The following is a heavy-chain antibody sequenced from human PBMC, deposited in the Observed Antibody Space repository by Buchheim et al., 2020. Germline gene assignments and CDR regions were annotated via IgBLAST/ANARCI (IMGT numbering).Heavy chain of an antibody. J-gene: IGHJ4*02. D-gene: IGHD1-26*01. CDR2: IKSDGSTT. V-gene: IGHV3-74*01. CDR1: GFTFTSYW. Sequence: EVQLVESGGGLVQPGGSLRLSCVASGFTFTSYWMNWVRQAPGKGLMWVARIKSDGSTTTYADSVKGRITTSRDNAQKTLYLQMNSLRAEDTAVYYCVRSLDSGSSLDYWGQGTL. CDR3: VRSLDSGSSLDY.